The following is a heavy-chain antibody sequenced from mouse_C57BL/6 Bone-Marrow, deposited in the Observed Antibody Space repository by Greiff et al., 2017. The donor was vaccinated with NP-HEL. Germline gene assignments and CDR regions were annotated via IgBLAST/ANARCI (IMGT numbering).Heavy chain of an antibody. D-gene: IGHD4-1*01. CDR2: ISYDGSN. CDR3: ARDRTGTIAY. Sequence: ESGPGLVKPSQSLSLTCSVTGYSITSGYYWNWIRQFPGNKLEWMGYISYDGSNNYNPSLKNRISITRDTSKNQFFLKLNSVTTEDTATYYCARDRTGTIAYWSQGTLVTVSA. J-gene: IGHJ3*01. V-gene: IGHV3-6*01. CDR1: GYSITSGYY.